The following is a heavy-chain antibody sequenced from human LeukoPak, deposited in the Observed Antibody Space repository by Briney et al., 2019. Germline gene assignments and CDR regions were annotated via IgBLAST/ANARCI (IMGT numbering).Heavy chain of an antibody. V-gene: IGHV4-4*09. Sequence: SEALSLPCTVSGGHISSYYWSWIRQPSGKGLEWIGYLYTSGSTNYNPFLKRRDTISVDTSKNQFSLKLSSVPAADTAVYYCASSRYSSSWYTVGGYYYMDVGGRKTTVTVSS. D-gene: IGHD6-13*01. CDR3: ASSRYSSSWYTVGGYYYMDV. CDR2: LYTSGST. CDR1: GGHISSYY. J-gene: IGHJ6*03.